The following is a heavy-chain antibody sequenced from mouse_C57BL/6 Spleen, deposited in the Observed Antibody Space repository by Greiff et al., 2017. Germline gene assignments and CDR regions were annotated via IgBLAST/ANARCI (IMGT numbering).Heavy chain of an antibody. Sequence: EVKVVESGEGLVKPGGSLKLSCAASGFTFSSYAMSWVRQTPEKRLEWVAYISSGGDYIYYADTVKGRFTISRDNARNTLYLQMSSLKSEDTAMYYCTRDHYYGSSGRFAYWGQGTLVTVSA. D-gene: IGHD1-1*01. V-gene: IGHV5-9-1*02. CDR2: ISSGGDYI. J-gene: IGHJ3*01. CDR3: TRDHYYGSSGRFAY. CDR1: GFTFSSYA.